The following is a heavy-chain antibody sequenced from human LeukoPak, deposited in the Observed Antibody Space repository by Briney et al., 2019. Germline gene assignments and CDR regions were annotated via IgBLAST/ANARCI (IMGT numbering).Heavy chain of an antibody. CDR3: AKDDRGNEAPFDY. J-gene: IGHJ4*02. V-gene: IGHV3-30*18. CDR2: ISYDGTNK. CDR1: GXTXSXYX. Sequence: GSLRLSCAASGXTXSXYXXXXVRXXXGXXXXXVXVISYDGTNKYYADSVKGRFTISRDNSKNTLHLQMNSLRAEDTAVYYCAKDDRGNEAPFDYWGQGTLVTVSS.